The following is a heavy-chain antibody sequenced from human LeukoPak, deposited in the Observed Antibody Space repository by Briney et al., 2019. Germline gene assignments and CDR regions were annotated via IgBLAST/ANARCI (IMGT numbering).Heavy chain of an antibody. D-gene: IGHD3-10*01. V-gene: IGHV4-59*01. Sequence: SKTLSLTCTVSGGSISSYYWSWIRQPPGKGLEWIGYIYYSGSTNYNPSLKSRVTISVDTSKNQFSLKLSSVTAADTAVYYCARAEGELFAFDYWGQGTLVTVSS. CDR3: ARAEGELFAFDY. CDR1: GGSISSYY. J-gene: IGHJ4*02. CDR2: IYYSGST.